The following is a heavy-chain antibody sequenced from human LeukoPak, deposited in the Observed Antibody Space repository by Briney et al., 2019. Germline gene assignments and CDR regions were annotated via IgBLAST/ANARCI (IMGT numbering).Heavy chain of an antibody. CDR2: IYPADSDT. CDR3: ALEGGN. Sequence: PGESLKISCQVSGYIFTHYWIGLVRQMPGKGLESMGIIYPADSDTTYSPSFQGQVTISADKSISTVYLQWSSLKASDTAMYYCALEGGNWGQGTLVTVSS. D-gene: IGHD3-16*01. V-gene: IGHV5-51*01. J-gene: IGHJ4*02. CDR1: GYIFTHYW.